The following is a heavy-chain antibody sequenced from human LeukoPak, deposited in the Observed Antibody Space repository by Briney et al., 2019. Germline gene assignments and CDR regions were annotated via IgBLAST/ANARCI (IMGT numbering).Heavy chain of an antibody. CDR1: GGTFSSYA. V-gene: IGHV1-69*13. D-gene: IGHD2-2*01. J-gene: IGHJ4*02. CDR3: ARQGHEVPAAPVDY. CDR2: IIPIFGTA. Sequence: SVKVSCKASGGTFSSYAISWVRQAPGQGLEWMGGIIPIFGTANYAQKFQGRVTITADESTSTAYMELSSLRSEDTAVYYCARQGHEVPAAPVDYWGQGTLVTVSS.